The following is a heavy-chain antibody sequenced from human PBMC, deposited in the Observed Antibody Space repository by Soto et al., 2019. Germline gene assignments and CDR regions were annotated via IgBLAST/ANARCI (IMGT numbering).Heavy chain of an antibody. D-gene: IGHD3-3*01. Sequence: PSETLSLTCSVSGGSISSGAHYWSWIRQPPGKGLEWIGYIYYSGTTYHNPSLTSRVTISVDTSKNQFSLKLSSVTAADTAVYYCARVWSGYYKFDSWGQGTLVTVS. CDR3: ARVWSGYYKFDS. J-gene: IGHJ4*02. CDR2: IYYSGTT. CDR1: GGSISSGAHY. V-gene: IGHV4-30-4*01.